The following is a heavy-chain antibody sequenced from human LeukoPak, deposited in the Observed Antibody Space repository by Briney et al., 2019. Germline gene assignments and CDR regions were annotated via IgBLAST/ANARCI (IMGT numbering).Heavy chain of an antibody. CDR2: IIPILGIA. D-gene: IGHD5-12*01. CDR1: GGTFSSYA. V-gene: IGHV1-69*04. J-gene: IGHJ4*02. CDR3: AREGPPGSGYDSINHFDY. Sequence: GASVKVSCKASGGTFSSYAISWVRQAPGQGLEWMGRIIPILGIANYAQKFQGRVTITADKSTSTAYMELSSLRSEDTAVYYCAREGPPGSGYDSINHFDYWGQGTLVTVSS.